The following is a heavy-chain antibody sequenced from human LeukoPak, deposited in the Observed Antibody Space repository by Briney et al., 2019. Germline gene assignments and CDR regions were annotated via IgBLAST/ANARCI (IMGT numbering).Heavy chain of an antibody. CDR3: ARDVSHFDY. CDR1: GFTFSSYW. Sequence: GGSLRLSCAASGFTFSSYWIHWVRQAPGKGLVWVSRINSDGSRTNYVDSVKGRFIISRDNAKNTVYLEMNSLRAEDTAVYYCARDVSHFDYWGQGTLVTVSS. V-gene: IGHV3-74*01. CDR2: INSDGSRT. J-gene: IGHJ4*02.